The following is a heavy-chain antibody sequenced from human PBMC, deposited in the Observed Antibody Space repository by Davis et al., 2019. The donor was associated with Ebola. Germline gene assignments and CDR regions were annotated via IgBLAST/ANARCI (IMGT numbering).Heavy chain of an antibody. J-gene: IGHJ4*02. D-gene: IGHD5-24*01. CDR1: GFTFSSYS. V-gene: IGHV3-48*02. CDR3: AREWERATMGNGFDY. Sequence: GESLKISCAASGFTFSSYSMNWVRQAPGKGLEWVSYISSSSSTIYYADSVKGRFTISRDNAKNSVYLQMNSLRDEDTAVYYCAREWERATMGNGFDYWGQGTLVTVSS. CDR2: ISSSSSTI.